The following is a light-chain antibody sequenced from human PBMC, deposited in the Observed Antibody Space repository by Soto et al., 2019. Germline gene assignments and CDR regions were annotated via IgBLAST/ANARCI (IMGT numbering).Light chain of an antibody. CDR2: DVS. J-gene: IGKJ1*01. V-gene: IGKV1-5*01. Sequence: DIQMTQSPSTLSPSIGDRVTITCRASQSISTWLAWYQQKPGKAPKLLIYDVSSLQGGVPSRFSGSGSGTEFTLTISSLQPDDFATYYCQEYYTYYRTFGQGTKVEFK. CDR3: QEYYTYYRT. CDR1: QSISTW.